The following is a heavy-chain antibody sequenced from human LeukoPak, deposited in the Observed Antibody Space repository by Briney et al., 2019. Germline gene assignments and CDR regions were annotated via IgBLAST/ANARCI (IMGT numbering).Heavy chain of an antibody. CDR1: GFSVSTYA. J-gene: IGHJ4*02. CDR2: INWNGGST. V-gene: IGHV3-20*04. Sequence: GGSLRLSCAASGFSVSTYAMSWVRQAPGKGLEWVSNINWNGGSTGYAGSVKGRFTISRDNAKNSLYLQMNSLRAEDTAFYYCARGKMVGATAWGGLDYWGQGTLVTVSS. CDR3: ARGKMVGATAWGGLDY. D-gene: IGHD1-26*01.